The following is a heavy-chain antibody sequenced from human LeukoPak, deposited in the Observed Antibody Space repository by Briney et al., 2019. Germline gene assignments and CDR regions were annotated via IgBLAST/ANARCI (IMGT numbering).Heavy chain of an antibody. CDR2: ISSSSSYI. D-gene: IGHD3-10*01. V-gene: IGHV3-21*01. J-gene: IGHJ4*02. CDR3: AILHPAMVRGAPADY. CDR1: GFTFSSYS. Sequence: PGESLRLSCAASGFTFSSYSMNWVRQAPGKGLEWVSSISSSSSYIYYADSVKGRFTISRDNAKNSLYLQMNSLRAEDTAVYYCAILHPAMVRGAPADYWGQGTLVTVFS.